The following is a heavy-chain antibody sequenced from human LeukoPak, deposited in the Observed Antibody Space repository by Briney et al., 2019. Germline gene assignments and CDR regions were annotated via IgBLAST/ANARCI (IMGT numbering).Heavy chain of an antibody. D-gene: IGHD3-3*01. CDR1: GGSISSYY. CDR3: ARSRFLRDFDY. V-gene: IGHV4-59*01. J-gene: IGHJ4*02. CDR2: ISYSGST. Sequence: PSETLSLTCTVSGGSISSYYYSWIRRPPGKGLEWIGYISYSGSTNYNPSLKSRVTMSVDTSKNQFSLKLSSVTAADTAVYYCARSRFLRDFDYWGQGTLVTVSS.